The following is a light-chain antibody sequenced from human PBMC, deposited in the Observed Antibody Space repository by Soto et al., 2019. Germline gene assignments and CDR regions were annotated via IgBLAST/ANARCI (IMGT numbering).Light chain of an antibody. V-gene: IGLV4-69*01. CDR1: SGHSSYA. CDR2: LNSDGSH. CDR3: QTWGTDIVV. Sequence: QLVLTQSPSASASLGASVKLTCTLSSGHSSYAIAWHQQQPEKGPRYLMKLNSDGSHSKGDGIPDRFSGSSSEAERYLTISSLQSEDEADYYCQTWGTDIVVFGGGTKLTVL. J-gene: IGLJ2*01.